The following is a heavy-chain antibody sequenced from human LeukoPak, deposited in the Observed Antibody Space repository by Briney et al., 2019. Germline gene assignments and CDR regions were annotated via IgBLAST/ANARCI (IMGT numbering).Heavy chain of an antibody. CDR3: AKDARWLAPGTFDI. D-gene: IGHD6-19*01. V-gene: IGHV3-23*01. Sequence: QPGGSLRLSCVASGFTFSTYAMTWLRQAPGKGVNWVSGISGNGDSTFYADSVKGRFTISRDNSKKTLYLQMNSLRADDTAVYYCAKDARWLAPGTFDIWGQGTMVTVS. J-gene: IGHJ3*02. CDR2: ISGNGDST. CDR1: GFTFSTYA.